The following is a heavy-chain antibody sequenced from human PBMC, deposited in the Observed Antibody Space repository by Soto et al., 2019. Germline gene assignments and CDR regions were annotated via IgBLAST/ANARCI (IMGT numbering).Heavy chain of an antibody. CDR1: GFTFSSYS. V-gene: IGHV3-21*01. D-gene: IGHD2-2*02. J-gene: IGHJ6*02. CDR3: ARESHCSSTSCYTRPNYYYYGMDV. CDR2: ISSSSSYI. Sequence: GGSLRLSCAASGFTFSSYSMNWVRQAPGKGLEWVSSISSSSSYIYYADSVKGRFTISRDNAKNSLYLQMNSLRAEDTAVYYCARESHCSSTSCYTRPNYYYYGMDVWGQGTKVTVSS.